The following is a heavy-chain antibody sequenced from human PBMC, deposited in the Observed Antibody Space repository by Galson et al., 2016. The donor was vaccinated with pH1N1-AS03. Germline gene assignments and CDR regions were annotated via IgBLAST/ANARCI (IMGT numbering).Heavy chain of an antibody. V-gene: IGHV3-11*01. D-gene: IGHD3-9*01. Sequence: LRLSCAASGFTFGDYYMSWIRQAPGKGLEWISCITSSGGSGSTIYYADSVKGPSTISRDNTKNSLYLQMNSLRADDAAGYFCARGWYDSSTGYLVDPFDYWGQGALVTVAS. CDR3: ARGWYDSSTGYLVDPFDY. J-gene: IGHJ4*02. CDR1: GFTFGDYY. CDR2: ITSSGGSGSTI.